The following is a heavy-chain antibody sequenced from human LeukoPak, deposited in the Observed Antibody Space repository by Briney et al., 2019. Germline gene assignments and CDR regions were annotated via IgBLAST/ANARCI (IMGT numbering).Heavy chain of an antibody. V-gene: IGHV1-2*02. CDR1: VYTFTRHY. CDR3: ARDITMVRGVIKHDY. CDR2: INPNSGGT. Sequence: ASLRVSFKASVYTFTRHYLHWVGPAPGRGREWMGGINPNSGGTNYAQKFQVRVTMTRDTSISTAYMELSRLRSDDTAVYYCARDITMVRGVIKHDYWGQGTLVTVSS. J-gene: IGHJ4*02. D-gene: IGHD3-10*01.